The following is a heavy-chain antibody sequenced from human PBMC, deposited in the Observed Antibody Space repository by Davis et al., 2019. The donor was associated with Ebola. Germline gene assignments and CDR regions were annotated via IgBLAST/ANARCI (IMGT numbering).Heavy chain of an antibody. CDR1: GGTFSSYA. J-gene: IGHJ5*02. V-gene: IGHV1-69*06. D-gene: IGHD4-23*01. CDR3: ARLRWYNWFDP. CDR2: IIPIFGTA. Sequence: AASVKVSCKASGGTFSSYAISWVRQAPGQGLEWMGGIIPIFGTANYAQRFQGRVTITADRSTSTAYMELSSLRSEDTAVYYCARLRWYNWFDPWGQGTLVTVSS.